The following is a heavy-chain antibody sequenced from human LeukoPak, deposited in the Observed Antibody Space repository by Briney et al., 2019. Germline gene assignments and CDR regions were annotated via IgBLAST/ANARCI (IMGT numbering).Heavy chain of an antibody. V-gene: IGHV4-38-2*02. CDR1: GYSISSGYY. D-gene: IGHD5-24*01. J-gene: IGHJ4*02. CDR3: ARDGAGDGYNSYFDY. CDR2: IYHSGST. Sequence: SETLSLTCTVSGYSISSGYYWGWIRQPPGKGLEWIGSIYHSGSTYYNPSLKSRVTISVDTSKNQFSLKLSSVTAADTAVYYCARDGAGDGYNSYFDYWGQGTLVTVSS.